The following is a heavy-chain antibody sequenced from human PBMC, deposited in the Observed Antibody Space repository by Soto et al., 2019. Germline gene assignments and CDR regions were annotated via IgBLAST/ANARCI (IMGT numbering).Heavy chain of an antibody. D-gene: IGHD3-3*01. V-gene: IGHV3-30*18. Sequence: QVLLVESGGGVVQPGGSLRLSCATGGFSFGSFAMHWVRQAPGKGLEWLAVVSYDGNKKNYIDSVKGRFTISRDNSQHKLFLQMNSLRPEDTAVYYCAKLRVESYSAFWSGYPLWGRGTLVSVSS. J-gene: IGHJ4*02. CDR1: GFSFGSFA. CDR3: AKLRVESYSAFWSGYPL. CDR2: VSYDGNKK.